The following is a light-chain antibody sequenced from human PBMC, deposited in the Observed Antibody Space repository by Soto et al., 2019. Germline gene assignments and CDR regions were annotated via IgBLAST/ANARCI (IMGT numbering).Light chain of an antibody. CDR2: GAS. J-gene: IGKJ1*01. CDR3: QQYGSSPGT. CDR1: QSVSSSY. Sequence: EIVLTQSPGTLSLSPGERATLSCRASQSVSSSYLAWYQQKPGQAPRLLIYGASSRATGIPDRFSGSGSGTDFTLTISRLEPEEFAVYYCQQYGSSPGTFGQGTPVEIK. V-gene: IGKV3-20*01.